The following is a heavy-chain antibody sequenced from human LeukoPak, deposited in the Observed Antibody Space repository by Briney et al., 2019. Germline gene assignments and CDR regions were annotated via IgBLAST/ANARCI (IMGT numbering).Heavy chain of an antibody. D-gene: IGHD1-1*01. CDR2: ISPSGGST. Sequence: GASVKVSCKASGYTFTNYYMHWVRQAPGQGLEWMGIISPSGGSTSYAQKFRGRVTMTRDTSTGTVYMELSSLRSEDTAVYYCARELTTGMYFFDYWGQGTLVTVSS. J-gene: IGHJ4*02. V-gene: IGHV1-46*01. CDR3: ARELTTGMYFFDY. CDR1: GYTFTNYY.